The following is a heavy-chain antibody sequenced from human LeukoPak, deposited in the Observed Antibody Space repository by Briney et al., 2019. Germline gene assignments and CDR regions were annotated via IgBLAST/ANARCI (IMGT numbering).Heavy chain of an antibody. J-gene: IGHJ5*02. CDR1: GGSISSSSYY. D-gene: IGHD6-19*01. V-gene: IGHV4-39*01. CDR3: ARPSSGWYGWFDP. CDR2: IYYSGST. Sequence: SETLSLTCTVSGGSISSSSYYWGWIRQPPGKGLEWIGSIYYSGSTYYNPSLKSRVTIPVDTSKNQFSLKLSSVTAADTAVYYCARPSSGWYGWFDPWGQGTLVTVSS.